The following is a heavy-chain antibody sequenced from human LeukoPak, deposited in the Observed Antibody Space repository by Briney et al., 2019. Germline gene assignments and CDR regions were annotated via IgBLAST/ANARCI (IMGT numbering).Heavy chain of an antibody. CDR3: ARPVVPAARPWGFEY. V-gene: IGHV1-46*01. CDR2: INPSGGST. D-gene: IGHD2-2*02. CDR1: GYTFTSFY. Sequence: ASVKVSCKASGYTFTSFYMHWVRQAPGQGLEWMGLINPSGGSTTNAQKFQGRVTMTRDMSTSTVCMELSSLKSDDTAVYYCARPVVPAARPWGFEYWGQGTLVTVSP. J-gene: IGHJ4*02.